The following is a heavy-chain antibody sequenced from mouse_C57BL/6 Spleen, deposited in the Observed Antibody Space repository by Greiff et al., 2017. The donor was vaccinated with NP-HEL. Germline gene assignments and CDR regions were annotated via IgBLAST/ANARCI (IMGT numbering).Heavy chain of an antibody. Sequence: VHLVESGAELVKPGASVKISCKASGYAFSSYWMNWVKQRPGKGLEWIGQIYPGDGDTNYNGKFKGKATLTADKSSSTAYMQLSSLTSEDSAVYFCARHYYGSSLYAMDYWGQGTSVTVSS. CDR1: GYAFSSYW. J-gene: IGHJ4*01. V-gene: IGHV1-80*01. CDR3: ARHYYGSSLYAMDY. CDR2: IYPGDGDT. D-gene: IGHD1-1*01.